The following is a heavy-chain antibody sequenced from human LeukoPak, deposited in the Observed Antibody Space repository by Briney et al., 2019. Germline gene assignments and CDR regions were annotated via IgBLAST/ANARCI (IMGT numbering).Heavy chain of an antibody. CDR1: GFTFSSYE. V-gene: IGHV3-48*03. Sequence: GRSLRLSCAASGFTFSSYEMNWVRQAPGKGLEWVSYISSSGSTIYYADSVRGRFAISRDNAKNSLYLQMNSLRAEDTAVYYCARDIVWNDTAFDIWGQGTMVTVSS. J-gene: IGHJ3*02. CDR2: ISSSGSTI. CDR3: ARDIVWNDTAFDI. D-gene: IGHD1-1*01.